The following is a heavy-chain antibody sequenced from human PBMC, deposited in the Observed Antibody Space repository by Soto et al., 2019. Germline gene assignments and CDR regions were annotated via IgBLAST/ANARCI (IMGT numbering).Heavy chain of an antibody. CDR3: AREEAAAGVRALDI. Sequence: PSETLSLTCTVSGGSISSGGYYWSWIRQHPGKGLEWIGYIYYSGSTYYNPSLKSRVTISVDTSKNQFSLKLSSVTAADTAVYYCAREEAAAGVRALDIWGQGTMVTVSS. J-gene: IGHJ3*02. V-gene: IGHV4-31*03. CDR2: IYYSGST. D-gene: IGHD6-13*01. CDR1: GGSISSGGYY.